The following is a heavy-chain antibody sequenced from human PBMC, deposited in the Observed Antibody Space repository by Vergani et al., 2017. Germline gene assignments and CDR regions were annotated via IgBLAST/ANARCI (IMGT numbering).Heavy chain of an antibody. CDR3: ARGGAALKAWFDP. Sequence: QVQLQQWGAGLLRPSETLSLTCAVYGGSFSGVYWSWIRQPPGKGLEWVGEINQSGSASYNPSLKSRVSMSLDTSKNQCSLILSSVTAADTAVYYCARGGAALKAWFDPWGQGTLVTVSS. CDR2: INQSGSA. CDR1: GGSFSGVY. V-gene: IGHV4-34*01. J-gene: IGHJ5*02. D-gene: IGHD6-6*01.